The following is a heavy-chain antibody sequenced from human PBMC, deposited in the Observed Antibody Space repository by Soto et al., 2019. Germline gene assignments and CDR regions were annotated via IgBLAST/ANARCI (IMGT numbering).Heavy chain of an antibody. CDR1: GFTFSDYY. CDR2: ISSSDSII. V-gene: IGHV3-11*01. CDR3: ARDLGYYDSSGYFDY. D-gene: IGHD3-22*01. J-gene: IGHJ4*02. Sequence: PGGSLRLSCAASGFTFSDYYMSWIRQAPGKGLEWVSYISSSDSIIYYAASVKGRFTISRDNAKNSLYLQMNSLRAEDTAVYYCARDLGYYDSSGYFDYWGQGTLVTVSS.